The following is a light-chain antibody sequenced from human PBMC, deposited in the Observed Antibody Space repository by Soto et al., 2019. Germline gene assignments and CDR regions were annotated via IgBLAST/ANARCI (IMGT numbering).Light chain of an antibody. CDR1: QSISTW. Sequence: DIQMTQSPSTLSASVGDSVTITCRASQSISTWLAWYQRKPGKAPKLLIYDASSLESGVPSRFSGSGSGTEFTLTISSLQPDDFATYYCQQYNSYSLTFGQGTKVDIK. V-gene: IGKV1-5*01. CDR2: DAS. J-gene: IGKJ1*01. CDR3: QQYNSYSLT.